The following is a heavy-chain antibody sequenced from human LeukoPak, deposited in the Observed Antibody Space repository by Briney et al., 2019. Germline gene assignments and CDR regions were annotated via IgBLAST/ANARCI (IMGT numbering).Heavy chain of an antibody. CDR2: ISDDGSNK. CDR1: GFTFSSFA. V-gene: IGHV3-30*01. J-gene: IGHJ4*02. Sequence: GRYLRLSCAASGFTFSSFAMHWVRQAPGKGLEWVAVISDDGSNKHYADSLKDRFTISRDNSKNTLYLQMNSLRGEDTAVYYCSREGEDDFWSAFDYWGQGTPVTVSS. D-gene: IGHD3-3*01. CDR3: SREGEDDFWSAFDY.